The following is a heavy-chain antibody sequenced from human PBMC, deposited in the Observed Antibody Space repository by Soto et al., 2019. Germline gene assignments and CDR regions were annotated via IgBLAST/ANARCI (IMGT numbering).Heavy chain of an antibody. CDR2: IIPIFGTA. J-gene: IGHJ6*02. V-gene: IGHV1-69*13. D-gene: IGHD3-3*01. CDR3: ARGKRIWSGYHNYGMDV. Sequence: SVKVSCKASGGTFSSYAISWVRQAPGQGLEWMGGIIPIFGTANYAQKFQGRVTITADESTSTAYMELSSLRSEDTAVYCCARGKRIWSGYHNYGMDVWGQGTTVTVSS. CDR1: GGTFSSYA.